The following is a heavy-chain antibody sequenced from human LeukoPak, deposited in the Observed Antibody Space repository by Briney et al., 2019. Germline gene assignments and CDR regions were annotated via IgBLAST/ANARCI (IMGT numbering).Heavy chain of an antibody. D-gene: IGHD4-23*01. Sequence: SETLSLTCTVSGYSISSGYHWGWIRQPPGKGLEWIGSIYHSGSTYYNPSLKSRVTISVDTSKNQFSLKLRSVTAADTAVYYCARLAHDYGGNSRLFDYWGQGTLVTVSS. J-gene: IGHJ4*02. CDR3: ARLAHDYGGNSRLFDY. CDR2: IYHSGST. V-gene: IGHV4-38-2*02. CDR1: GYSISSGYH.